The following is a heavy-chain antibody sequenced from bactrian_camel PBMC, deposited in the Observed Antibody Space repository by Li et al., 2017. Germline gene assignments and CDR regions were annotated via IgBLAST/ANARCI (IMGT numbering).Heavy chain of an antibody. CDR3: AADHNRGCMGWPTVEYDI. D-gene: IGHD3*01. Sequence: VQLVESGGGSVQTGGSLRLSCVASGYTLPMNMGWFRQAPGKQREEVAVAYINTRSAKYGDSVKGRFTITQDNGKNTVYLQMNNLKPEDTAMYYCAADHNRGCMGWPTVEYDITGQGTQVTVS. J-gene: IGHJ4*01. V-gene: IGHV3S53*01. CDR1: GYTLPMN. CDR2: YINTRSA.